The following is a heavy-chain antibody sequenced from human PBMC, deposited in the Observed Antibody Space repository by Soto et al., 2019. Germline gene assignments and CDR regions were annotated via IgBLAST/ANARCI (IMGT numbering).Heavy chain of an antibody. CDR3: AKAVDSTVTFDY. Sequence: EVQLLESGGGLVQPGGSLRLSCAASGFTFSSYAMSWVRQAPGKGLERVSAISGSGGSTYYADSVKGRFPISRDNSKNTLYLQMNSLRAEDTAVYYCAKAVDSTVTFDYRGQGTLVTVSS. D-gene: IGHD4-17*01. J-gene: IGHJ4*02. CDR2: ISGSGGST. V-gene: IGHV3-23*01. CDR1: GFTFSSYA.